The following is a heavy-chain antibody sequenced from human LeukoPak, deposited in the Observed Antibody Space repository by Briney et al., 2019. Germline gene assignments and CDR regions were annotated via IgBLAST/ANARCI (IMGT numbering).Heavy chain of an antibody. V-gene: IGHV3-23*01. CDR3: GRYYVMDV. CDR1: GFTFSNYA. J-gene: IGHJ6*02. Sequence: GGSLRLSCAASGFTFSNYAMSWVRQAPGEGLEWVSDISGSGGSTYYADSVKGRFTISRDKSKNTLYLQMNSLGAEDTAVYYCGRYYVMDVWGQGTSVTVSS. CDR2: ISGSGGST.